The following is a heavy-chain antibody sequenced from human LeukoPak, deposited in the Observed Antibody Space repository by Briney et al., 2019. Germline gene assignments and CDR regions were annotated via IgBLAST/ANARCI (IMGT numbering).Heavy chain of an antibody. D-gene: IGHD2-15*01. CDR1: GFTFSDYA. CDR3: AKAGGYCNGGNCYSNF. J-gene: IGHJ4*02. CDR2: ISYDASNK. Sequence: PGGSLRLSCAASGFTFSDYAMHWVRHAPGKGLEWVAIISYDASNKYSADSVKGRFTISRDNSKNTLYLQMDSLRPDETAAYYCAKAGGYCNGGNCYSNFWGQGTLVTVSS. V-gene: IGHV3-30*18.